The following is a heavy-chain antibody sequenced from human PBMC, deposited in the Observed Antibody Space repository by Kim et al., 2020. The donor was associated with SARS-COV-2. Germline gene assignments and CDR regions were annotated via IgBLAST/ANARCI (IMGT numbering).Heavy chain of an antibody. CDR1: GGSLSGYF. J-gene: IGHJ4*02. V-gene: IGHV4-34*01. CDR3: ARGGKAIY. Sequence: SETLSLTCGVYGGSLSGYFWSWIRQPPGKGLEWIGEINDSGSTNFNPSLKSRVSMSVDTSKNEFSLKVTSVTAADTAVYYCARGGKAIYWGQGIMVTVSS. CDR2: INDSGST.